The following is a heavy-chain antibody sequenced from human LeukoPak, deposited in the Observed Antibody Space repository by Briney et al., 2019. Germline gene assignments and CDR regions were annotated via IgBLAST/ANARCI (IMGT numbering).Heavy chain of an antibody. CDR3: ARWGNTNYWEHLGDY. CDR1: GYNFPSYG. D-gene: IGHD4-11*01. CDR2: ISDYTGNT. J-gene: IGHJ4*02. Sequence: ASVKVSCKASGYNFPSYGISWVRQAPGQGLEWMGWISDYTGNTNYAQKFKDRLTMTTDTSTTTAYLELRSLRYDDTAVYYCARWGNTNYWEHLGDYWGQGTLVTVS. V-gene: IGHV1-18*01.